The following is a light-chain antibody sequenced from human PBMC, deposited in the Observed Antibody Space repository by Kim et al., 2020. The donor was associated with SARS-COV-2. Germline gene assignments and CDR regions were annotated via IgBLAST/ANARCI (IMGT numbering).Light chain of an antibody. V-gene: IGKV3-20*01. Sequence: EIVLTQSPGTLSLCPGARATLSCRASQSVSSSYLAWYQQKPGQAPSLVVYGASSRATGIPDRFSGSGSGTDLTRTISRLETEDIAVYYCQQYSSAPPGYSFGQGTKL. CDR3: QQYSSAPPGYS. J-gene: IGKJ2*01. CDR2: GAS. CDR1: QSVSSSY.